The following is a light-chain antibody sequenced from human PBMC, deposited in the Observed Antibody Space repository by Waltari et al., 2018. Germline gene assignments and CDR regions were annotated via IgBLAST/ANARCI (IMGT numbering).Light chain of an antibody. CDR2: WAS. CDR1: QSVLDSSKHNKF. Sequence: DIMMTQSPDSLAVSLGERATINCKSSQSVLDSSKHNKFLAWYQQKAGQPPRLLIYWASTRDSGVPDRFSGSGSGTDFTLTISSLQAEDVAIYYCHQYYSPPGTFGQGTRVEIK. V-gene: IGKV4-1*01. CDR3: HQYYSPPGT. J-gene: IGKJ1*01.